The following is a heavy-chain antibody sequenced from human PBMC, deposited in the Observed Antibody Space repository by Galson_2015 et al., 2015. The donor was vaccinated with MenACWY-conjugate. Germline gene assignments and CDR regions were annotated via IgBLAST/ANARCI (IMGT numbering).Heavy chain of an antibody. D-gene: IGHD3-22*01. Sequence: LSLTCTVSGGSISSSNWWSWVRQPPGKGLEWIGEIYHSGSTYYNPSLKSRVTISVDTSKNQFSLKLSSVTAADTAVYYCAGRPGDPFDSSGYYYSGGGFDYWGQGTLVTVSS. CDR1: GGSISSSNW. CDR2: IYHSGST. V-gene: IGHV4-4*02. J-gene: IGHJ4*02. CDR3: AGRPGDPFDSSGYYYSGGGFDY.